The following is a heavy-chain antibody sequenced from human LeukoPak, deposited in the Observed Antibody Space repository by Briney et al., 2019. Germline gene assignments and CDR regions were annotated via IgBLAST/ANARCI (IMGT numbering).Heavy chain of an antibody. CDR2: ISGSGGST. V-gene: IGHV3-23*01. J-gene: IGHJ4*02. CDR1: GITFSSYA. CDR3: AKDGHRDWNYVGYFDY. Sequence: GGSLRLSCAASGITFSSYAMSWVRQAPGKGLEWVSAISGSGGSTYYADSVKGRFTISRDNSKNTLYLQMNSLRAEDTAVYYCAKDGHRDWNYVGYFDYWGQGTLVTVSS. D-gene: IGHD1-7*01.